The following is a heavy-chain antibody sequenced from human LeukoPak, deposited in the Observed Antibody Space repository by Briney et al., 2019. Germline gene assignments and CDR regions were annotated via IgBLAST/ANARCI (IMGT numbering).Heavy chain of an antibody. V-gene: IGHV1-2*02. CDR1: GYTFTGYY. CDR2: INPNSGGT. D-gene: IGHD6-13*01. CDR3: AMGQQLASFYFDY. J-gene: IGHJ4*02. Sequence: ASVTVSCKASGYTFTGYYMHWVRQAPGQGLEWMGWINPNSGGTNHAQKFQGRVTMTRDTSISTAYMELSRLRSDDTAVYYCAMGQQLASFYFDYWGQGTLVTVSS.